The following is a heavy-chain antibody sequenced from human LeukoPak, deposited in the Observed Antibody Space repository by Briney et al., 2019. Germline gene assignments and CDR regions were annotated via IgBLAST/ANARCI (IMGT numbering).Heavy chain of an antibody. D-gene: IGHD3-10*02. CDR3: AQDGYYVALYYLDY. J-gene: IGHJ4*02. CDR1: GFTFSSYG. Sequence: PGGSLRLSCAASGFTFSSYGMHWVRQAPGKGLEWVAVISYDGSNKYYADSVKGRFTISRDSSKDTLYLQMNSLRAEDTAVYYCAQDGYYVALYYLDYWGQGTLVTVSS. V-gene: IGHV3-30*18. CDR2: ISYDGSNK.